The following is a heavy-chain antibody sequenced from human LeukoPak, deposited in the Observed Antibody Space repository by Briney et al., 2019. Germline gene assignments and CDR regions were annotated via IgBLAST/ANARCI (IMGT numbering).Heavy chain of an antibody. D-gene: IGHD6-13*01. CDR3: ARDPLSWSYFDY. CDR2: ISSSSSYI. V-gene: IGHV3-21*01. J-gene: IGHJ4*02. Sequence: GGSLRLSCAASGFTFSSYSMNWVRQAPGKGLEWVSSISSSSSYIYYADSVKGRFTISRDNAKNSLYLQMNSLRAEDTAVYYCARDPLSWSYFDYWGQGTLVTVSS. CDR1: GFTFSSYS.